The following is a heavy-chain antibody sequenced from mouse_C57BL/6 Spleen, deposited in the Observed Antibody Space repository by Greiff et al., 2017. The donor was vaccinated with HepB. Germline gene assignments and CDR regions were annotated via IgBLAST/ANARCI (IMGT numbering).Heavy chain of an antibody. J-gene: IGHJ2*01. CDR1: GYAFTNYL. CDR2: INPGSGGT. CDR3: ARSSGYYYFDY. D-gene: IGHD2-3*01. V-gene: IGHV1-54*01. Sequence: QVQLQQSGAELVRPGTSVKVSCKASGYAFTNYLIEWVKQRPGQGLEWIGVINPGSGGTNYNEKFKGKATLTADKSSSTAYMQLSSLTSEDSAVYFCARSSGYYYFDYWGQGTTLTVSS.